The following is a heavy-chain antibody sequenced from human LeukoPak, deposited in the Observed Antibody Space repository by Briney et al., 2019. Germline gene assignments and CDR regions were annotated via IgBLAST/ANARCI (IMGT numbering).Heavy chain of an antibody. J-gene: IGHJ3*02. CDR2: IYYSGST. V-gene: IGHV4-39*01. Sequence: SETLSLTCTVSGGSISSSSYYWGWIRQPPGKGLEWIGSIYYSGSTYYNPSLKSRVTISVDTSKSHFSLRLTSVTAADTAVYYCARQRASGTWAFDIWGQGTMVTVSS. D-gene: IGHD3-10*01. CDR1: GGSISSSSYY. CDR3: ARQRASGTWAFDI.